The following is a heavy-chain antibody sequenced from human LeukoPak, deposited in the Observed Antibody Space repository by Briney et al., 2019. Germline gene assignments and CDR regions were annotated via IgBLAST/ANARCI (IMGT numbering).Heavy chain of an antibody. CDR1: GGSIISSTYF. CDR2: IYYNANT. Sequence: KSSETLSLTCSVSGGSIISSTYFWGWIRQPPGKGLEWIGSIYYNANTYFNPSLKSRVTISVDTSKNQFSLTVNSVTAADTAVYYCARRGGDMPARGFMDVWGKGTTVTVSS. D-gene: IGHD3-16*01. J-gene: IGHJ6*03. CDR3: ARRGGDMPARGFMDV. V-gene: IGHV4-39*01.